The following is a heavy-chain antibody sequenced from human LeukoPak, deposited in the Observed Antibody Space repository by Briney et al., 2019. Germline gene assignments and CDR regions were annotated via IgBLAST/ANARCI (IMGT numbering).Heavy chain of an antibody. CDR1: SGSISCYY. CDR3: ARRRIVATLDY. Sequence: SEPLSLTCSVSSGSISCYYWSWMRQPPGKGLEGIGYFYYSWSTNYTPSVKGRVTISIDTSKNQFSLKLSYVTAADTAVYYCARRRIVATLDYWGQGTLVTVSS. CDR2: FYYSWST. D-gene: IGHD5-12*01. J-gene: IGHJ4*02. V-gene: IGHV4-59*08.